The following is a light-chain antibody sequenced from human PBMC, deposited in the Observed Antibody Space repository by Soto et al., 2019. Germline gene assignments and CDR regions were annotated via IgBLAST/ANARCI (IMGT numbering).Light chain of an antibody. CDR3: QTWGSGIHV. V-gene: IGLV4-69*01. CDR1: SGHSSYA. J-gene: IGLJ1*01. Sequence: QLVLTQSPSASASLGASVRLTCTLSSGHSSYAIAWHQQQPERGPRFLMKVNSDGSHTKGDGIPDRFSGSSSGTERYLIISSLQSEDEADYYCQTWGSGIHVFGTGTKLTVL. CDR2: VNSDGSH.